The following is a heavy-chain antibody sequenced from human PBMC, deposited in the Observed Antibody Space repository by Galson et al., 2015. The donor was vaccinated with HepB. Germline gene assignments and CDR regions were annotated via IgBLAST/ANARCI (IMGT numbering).Heavy chain of an antibody. D-gene: IGHD1-20*01. CDR3: ARDRGEKVSGSYHMDD. J-gene: IGHJ6*03. Sequence: SLRLSCAASGFTFRTHCMSWVRRAPGKGLEWVANIKQDGSKKKYVDSVKGRFTISRDNAKSSLYLEMHSLRAEDTALYYCARDRGEKVSGSYHMDDWGKGTPVTVSS. CDR2: IKQDGSKK. CDR1: GFTFRTHC. V-gene: IGHV3-7*01.